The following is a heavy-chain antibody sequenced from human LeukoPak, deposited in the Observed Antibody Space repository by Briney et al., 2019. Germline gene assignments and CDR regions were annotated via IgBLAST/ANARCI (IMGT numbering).Heavy chain of an antibody. CDR1: GFTFSGYW. V-gene: IGHV3-7*01. Sequence: PGGSLRLSCVASGFTFSGYWMTWVRQPPGKGLERVAIIKQDGSGKYYVNSVKGRFTISRDNAKNSLYLQLNILRAEDTAVHYCARDLEIWGQGTMVTVSS. CDR2: IKQDGSGK. CDR3: ARDLEI. J-gene: IGHJ3*02.